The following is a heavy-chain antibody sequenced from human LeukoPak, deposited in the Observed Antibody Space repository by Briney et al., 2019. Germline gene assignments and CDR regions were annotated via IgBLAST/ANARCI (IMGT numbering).Heavy chain of an antibody. CDR3: ARQGYDSSGYFPYYGMDV. J-gene: IGHJ6*02. CDR1: GGSISSSSYY. CDR2: IYYSGST. D-gene: IGHD3-22*01. V-gene: IGHV4-39*01. Sequence: SETLSLTCTVSGGSISSSSYYWGWIRQPPGKGLEWIGSIYYSGSTYYNPSLKSRVTISVDTSKNQFSLKLSSVTAADTAVYYCARQGYDSSGYFPYYGMDVWDQGTTVTVSS.